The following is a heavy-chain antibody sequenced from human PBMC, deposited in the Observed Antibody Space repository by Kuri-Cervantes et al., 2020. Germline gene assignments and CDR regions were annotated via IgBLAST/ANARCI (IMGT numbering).Heavy chain of an antibody. J-gene: IGHJ6*02. CDR2: FYTGGST. Sequence: GESLKISCAASGFTISSNYMSWVRQAPGKGLEWVSVFYTGGSTFYADSVKGRFTISRDISKNTLYLHMNNLRAEDTAVYYCAKPKYSSSSGLGYYYYGMDVWGQGTTVTVSS. CDR3: AKPKYSSSSGLGYYYYGMDV. D-gene: IGHD6-6*01. V-gene: IGHV3-53*01. CDR1: GFTISSNY.